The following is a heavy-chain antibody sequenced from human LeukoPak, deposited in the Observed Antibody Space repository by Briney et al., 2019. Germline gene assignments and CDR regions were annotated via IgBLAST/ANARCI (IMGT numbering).Heavy chain of an antibody. J-gene: IGHJ4*02. CDR2: IYHSGST. CDR1: GGSISSYY. CDR3: ARSSSTSCLDY. V-gene: IGHV4-59*12. Sequence: SETLSLTCTVSGGSISSYYWSWIRQPPGKGLEWIGYIYHSGSTYYNPSLKSRVTISVDRSKNQFSLKLSSVTAADTAMYYCARSSSTSCLDYWGQGTLVTVSS. D-gene: IGHD2-2*01.